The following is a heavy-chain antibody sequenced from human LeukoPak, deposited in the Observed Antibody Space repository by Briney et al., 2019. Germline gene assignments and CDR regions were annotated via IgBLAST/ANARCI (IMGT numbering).Heavy chain of an antibody. Sequence: GGSLRLSCAASGFTFSDYYMTWIRQAPGKGLEWVSYISSGGSTIYYADSVKGRFTISRDNAKNSLYLQMNSLRAEDTAVYYCAKAPGISADGDAFDIWGQGTMVTVSS. CDR2: ISSGGSTI. V-gene: IGHV3-11*01. CDR3: AKAPGISADGDAFDI. D-gene: IGHD6-13*01. CDR1: GFTFSDYY. J-gene: IGHJ3*02.